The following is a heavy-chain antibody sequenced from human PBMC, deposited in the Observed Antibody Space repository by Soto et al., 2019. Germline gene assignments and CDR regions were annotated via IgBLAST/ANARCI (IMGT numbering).Heavy chain of an antibody. J-gene: IGHJ1*01. Sequence: QVQLVQSGAEVKKPESSVKVSCKAPGGTFSTYAISWVRQAPGQGLEWMGGIIPMFGTATYAQTFQDRVTITAGESTNTVDMELSRLRSEDTAVYFWARGIMLCPRRINNGYSGWGQGALVTGSS. CDR3: ARGIMLCPRRINNGYSG. CDR2: IIPMFGTA. D-gene: IGHD3-22*01. V-gene: IGHV1-69*12. CDR1: GGTFSTYA.